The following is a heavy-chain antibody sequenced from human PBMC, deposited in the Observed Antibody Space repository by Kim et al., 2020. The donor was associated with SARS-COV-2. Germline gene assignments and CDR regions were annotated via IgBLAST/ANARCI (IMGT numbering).Heavy chain of an antibody. D-gene: IGHD1-1*01. CDR1: GYTLTELS. CDR3: ATEIPLEHWFDP. J-gene: IGHJ5*02. CDR2: FDPEDGET. Sequence: ASVKVSCKVSGYTLTELSMHWVRQAPGKGLEWMGGFDPEDGETIYGQKFQGRVTMTEDTSTDTAYMELSSLRSEDTAVYYCATEIPLEHWFDPWGQGTLVTVSS. V-gene: IGHV1-24*01.